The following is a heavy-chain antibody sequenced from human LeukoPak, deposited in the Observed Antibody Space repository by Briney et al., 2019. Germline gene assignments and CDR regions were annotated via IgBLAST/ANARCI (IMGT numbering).Heavy chain of an antibody. CDR1: GFTFDDYG. V-gene: IGHV3-20*04. J-gene: IGHJ6*03. Sequence: TGGSLRLSCAASGFTFDDYGMSWVRQAPGKGLEWVSGINWNGGSTGYADSVKGRFTISRDNAKNSLYLQMNSLRAEDTALYYCARVRYSSSWNYYYYYYMDVWGKGTTVTVSS. CDR2: INWNGGST. D-gene: IGHD6-6*01. CDR3: ARVRYSSSWNYYYYYYMDV.